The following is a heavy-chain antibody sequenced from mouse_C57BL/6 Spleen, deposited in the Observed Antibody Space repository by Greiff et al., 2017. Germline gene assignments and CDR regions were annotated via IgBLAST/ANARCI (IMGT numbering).Heavy chain of an antibody. Sequence: QVQLQQSGPGLVQPSQSLSITCTVSGFSLTSYGVHWVRQSPGKGLEWLGVIWRGGSTDYNAAFMSRLSITKDNSKSQVFFKMNSLQADDTAIYYCARYYYGSRDWYFGVWGTGTTVTVPS. V-gene: IGHV2-5*01. CDR2: IWRGGST. J-gene: IGHJ1*03. D-gene: IGHD1-1*01. CDR3: ARYYYGSRDWYFGV. CDR1: GFSLTSYG.